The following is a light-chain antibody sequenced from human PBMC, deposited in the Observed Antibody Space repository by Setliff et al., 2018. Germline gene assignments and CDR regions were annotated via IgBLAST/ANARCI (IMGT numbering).Light chain of an antibody. CDR2: RNN. CDR3: AAWDDDPSGVV. CDR1: YSNIGSNY. V-gene: IGLV1-47*01. J-gene: IGLJ2*01. Sequence: QSVLTQAPSASGTPGQWITIPCSGSYSNIGSNYVSWYQQLPGMAPRLLIYRNNQRPSAVPDRFSGSKSGTSASLAISGLRSEDESDYYCAAWDDDPSGVVFGGGTKGTVL.